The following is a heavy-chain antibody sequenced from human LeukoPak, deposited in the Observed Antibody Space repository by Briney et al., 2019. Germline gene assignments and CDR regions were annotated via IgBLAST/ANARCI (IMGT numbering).Heavy chain of an antibody. CDR2: INPNSGGT. CDR3: ASLKNYYDSSGYLVTDAFDI. V-gene: IGHV1-2*02. Sequence: ASVKVSCKASGYTFIGYYMHWVRQAPGQGLEWMGRINPNSGGTNYAQKLQGRVTMTTDTSTSTAYMELRSLKSDDTAVYYCASLKNYYDSSGYLVTDAFDIWGQGTMVTVSS. CDR1: GYTFIGYY. D-gene: IGHD3-22*01. J-gene: IGHJ3*02.